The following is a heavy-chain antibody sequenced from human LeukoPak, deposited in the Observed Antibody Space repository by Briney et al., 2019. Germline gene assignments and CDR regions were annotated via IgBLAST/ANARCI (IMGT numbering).Heavy chain of an antibody. V-gene: IGHV1-46*01. Sequence: GASVKVSCKASGYAFTNYYTHWVRQAPGQGLEWMGIINPSGGSTSYAQKFQGRVTMTRDTSTSTVYMELSSLRSEDTAVYYCARTRRGYCSSTSCSNWFDPWGQGTLVTVSS. CDR3: ARTRRGYCSSTSCSNWFDP. CDR2: INPSGGST. CDR1: GYAFTNYY. D-gene: IGHD2-2*01. J-gene: IGHJ5*02.